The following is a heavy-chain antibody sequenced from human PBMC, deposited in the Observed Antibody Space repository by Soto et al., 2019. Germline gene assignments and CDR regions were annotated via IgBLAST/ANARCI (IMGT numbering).Heavy chain of an antibody. J-gene: IGHJ4*02. CDR1: GFTFNNYY. Sequence: GGSLRLSCAASGFTFNNYYMSWVRQAPGKGLEWMASINQEGSQKYYVDSVKGRFTISRDNAKNSPYLQMNSLRGEDTAVYHYVRGVGTFDYCGEGTLVTVS. V-gene: IGHV3-7*01. D-gene: IGHD1-1*01. CDR3: VRGVGTFDY. CDR2: INQEGSQK.